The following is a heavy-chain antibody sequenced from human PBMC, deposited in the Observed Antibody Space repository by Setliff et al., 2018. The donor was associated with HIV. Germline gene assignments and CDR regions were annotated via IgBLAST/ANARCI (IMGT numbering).Heavy chain of an antibody. CDR3: AKDHSTSSWFTALLDY. D-gene: IGHD6-13*01. Sequence: GGSLRLSCAPSGFTFGSYAMSWVRQAPGKGLEWVSVISGSGDSTFYADSLKGRFTISRDNSKNTLYLQMNSLRAEDTAVYYCAKDHSTSSWFTALLDYWGQGALVTVSS. CDR2: ISGSGDST. CDR1: GFTFGSYA. J-gene: IGHJ4*02. V-gene: IGHV3-23*01.